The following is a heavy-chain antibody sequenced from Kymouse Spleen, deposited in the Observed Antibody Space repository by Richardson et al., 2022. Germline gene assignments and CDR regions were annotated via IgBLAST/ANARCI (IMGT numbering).Heavy chain of an antibody. CDR3: AKDIFSRITIFGVVRQGYFDL. D-gene: IGHD3-3*01. CDR2: ISWNSGSI. Sequence: EVQLVESGGGLVQPGRSLRLSCAASGFTFDDYAMHWVRQAPGKGLEWVSGISWNSGSIGYADSVKGRFTISRDNAKNSLYLQMNSLRAEDTALYYCAKDIFSRITIFGVVRQGYFDLWGRGTLVTVSS. J-gene: IGHJ2*01. CDR1: GFTFDDYA. V-gene: IGHV3-9*01.